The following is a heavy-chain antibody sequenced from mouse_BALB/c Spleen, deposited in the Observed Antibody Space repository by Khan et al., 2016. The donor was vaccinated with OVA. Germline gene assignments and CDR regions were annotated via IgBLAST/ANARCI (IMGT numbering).Heavy chain of an antibody. V-gene: IGHV3-2*02. CDR3: ARIYGGDFDY. CDR1: GYSITSDYA. Sequence: EVQLQESGPGLVKPSQSLSLTCTVTGYSITSDYAWNWIRQFPGNKLEWMGYISYSGNTKYNPSLQSRISITRDTSKNQFFLQLNSVTIEDTATDYCARIYGGDFDYWGQGTTLTVSS. J-gene: IGHJ2*01. CDR2: ISYSGNT. D-gene: IGHD1-1*01.